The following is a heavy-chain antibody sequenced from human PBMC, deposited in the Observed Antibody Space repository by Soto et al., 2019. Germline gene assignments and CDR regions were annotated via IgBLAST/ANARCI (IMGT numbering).Heavy chain of an antibody. Sequence: QVQLQESGPGLVKPAGTLSLTCAVSSGSISSSNWWSWVRQPPGKGLEWIGEIYHSGSTKYNPSLTSRVTISVDKSKNQFSLKLSSVTTADTAVYYCARVVITGTTVNFDYWGQGTLVTVSS. J-gene: IGHJ4*02. D-gene: IGHD1-7*01. CDR2: IYHSGST. V-gene: IGHV4-4*02. CDR3: ARVVITGTTVNFDY. CDR1: SGSISSSNW.